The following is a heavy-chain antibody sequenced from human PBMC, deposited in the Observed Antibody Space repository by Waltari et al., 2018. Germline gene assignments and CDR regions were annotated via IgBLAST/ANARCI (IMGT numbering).Heavy chain of an antibody. D-gene: IGHD2-2*01. CDR3: ARVCPRHQNSPCLDV. CDR1: GFTFNRYW. V-gene: IGHV3-74*03. Sequence: QLVQSGGGLVQPGGSLRLACEGSGFTFNRYWMYWVRQVPGKGLMWVSRINTDGMSRPYADSVKGRFTISRDNARDTVYLQMDSLTVEDTAVYYCARVCPRHQNSPCLDVWGQGTTVTVSS. CDR2: INTDGMSR. J-gene: IGHJ6*02.